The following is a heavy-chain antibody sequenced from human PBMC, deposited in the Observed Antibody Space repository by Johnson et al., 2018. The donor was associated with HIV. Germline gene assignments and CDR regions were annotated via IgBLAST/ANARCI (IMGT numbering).Heavy chain of an antibody. V-gene: IGHV3-13*04. CDR1: GFTFSSYD. CDR2: IGSTGDT. CDR3: ASEVRGVLDI. D-gene: IGHD3-10*01. J-gene: IGHJ3*02. Sequence: VQLVESGGGLVQPGGSLRLSCAASGFTFSSYDMHWVRQATGKGLEWVSGIGSTGDTYYPGSVKGRFTISRQNAKNSLYLQMNSLRVEDTAVYYCASEVRGVLDIWGQGTMVTISS.